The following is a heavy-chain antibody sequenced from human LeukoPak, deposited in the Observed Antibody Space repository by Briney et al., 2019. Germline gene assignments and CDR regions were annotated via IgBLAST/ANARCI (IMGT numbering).Heavy chain of an antibody. CDR3: ARGCSAGTPHNWFDP. CDR2: IYYSGST. D-gene: IGHD6-13*01. Sequence: SETLSLTCTVSGGSISGYYWSWIRQPPGKGLEWIRYIYYSGSTNYNPSLKSRVTISVDTSKNQFSLKLSSVTAADTAVYYCARGCSAGTPHNWFDPWGQGTLVTVSS. V-gene: IGHV4-59*01. J-gene: IGHJ5*02. CDR1: GGSISGYY.